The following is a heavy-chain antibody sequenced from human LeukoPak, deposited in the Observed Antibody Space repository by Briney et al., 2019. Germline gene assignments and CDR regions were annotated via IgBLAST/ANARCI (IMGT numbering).Heavy chain of an antibody. CDR1: GYTFTGYY. CDR2: INPNSGGT. V-gene: IGHV1-2*02. Sequence: ASVKVSCKASGYTFTGYYMHWVRQAPGQGLEWMGWINPNSGGTNYAQKFQGRVTMTRDTSISTACMELSRLRSDDTAVYYCARDREWGSGSYGPFRWGQGTLVTVSS. CDR3: ARDREWGSGSYGPFR. D-gene: IGHD3-10*01. J-gene: IGHJ4*02.